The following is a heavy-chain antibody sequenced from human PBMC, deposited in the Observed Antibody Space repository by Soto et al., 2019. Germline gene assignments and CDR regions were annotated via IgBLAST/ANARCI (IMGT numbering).Heavy chain of an antibody. CDR2: IIPIFGNV. Sequence: VKVACKASGGHLSSYAISWVRQAPVQGLEWMGGIIPIFGNVNYAQKFQGRVTITADESTSTAYRDISIRISEATDVYYCAREDDRIGYYQGAFDIWGQGTIVTVPS. V-gene: IGHV1-69*13. CDR1: GGHLSSYA. D-gene: IGHD3-22*01. CDR3: AREDDRIGYYQGAFDI. J-gene: IGHJ3*02.